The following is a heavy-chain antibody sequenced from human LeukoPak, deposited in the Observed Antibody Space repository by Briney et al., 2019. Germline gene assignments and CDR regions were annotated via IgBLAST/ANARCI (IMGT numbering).Heavy chain of an antibody. Sequence: SETLSLTCTVSGGSISGSYWSWIRQPPGKGLEWIAYMYNSGSTNYNPSLKSRVTISIDTSKNQFSLKLSSLTAADTAVYYCGGYCSGGSCRYYFDYWGQGTLVTVSS. CDR3: GGYCSGGSCRYYFDY. J-gene: IGHJ4*02. CDR2: MYNSGST. CDR1: GGSISGSY. D-gene: IGHD2-15*01. V-gene: IGHV4-59*01.